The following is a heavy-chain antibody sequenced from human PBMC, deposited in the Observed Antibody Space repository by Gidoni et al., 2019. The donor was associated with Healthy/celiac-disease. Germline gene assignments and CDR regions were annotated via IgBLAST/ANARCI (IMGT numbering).Heavy chain of an antibody. D-gene: IGHD6-13*01. J-gene: IGHJ4*02. CDR1: GFTFSSYA. CDR2: ISGSGGST. V-gene: IGHV3-23*01. CDR3: AKAAAGRGYFDY. Sequence: EVQLLESGGGLVHPGGSLRLSCAASGFTFSSYAMSWVRQAPGKGLEWVSAISGSGGSTYYADSVKGRFTISRDNSKNTLYLQMNSRRAEDTAVYYCAKAAAGRGYFDYWGQGTLVTVSS.